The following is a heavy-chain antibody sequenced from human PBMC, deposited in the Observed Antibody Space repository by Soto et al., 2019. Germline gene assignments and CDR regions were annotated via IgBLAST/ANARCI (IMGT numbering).Heavy chain of an antibody. CDR3: ARVPTASSVFYQYDFDY. CDR2: INPYNGNT. D-gene: IGHD3-22*01. CDR1: GYTLTSYG. Sequence: QVQLVQSGAEVKKPGASVKVACKASGYTLTSYGISWVRQAPGQGLEWMGWINPYNGNTNYAQKLQGRVTMTTDPSASTAYMELRRLRSHDTAVYYCARVPTASSVFYQYDFDYWGQGTLVTVSS. V-gene: IGHV1-18*04. J-gene: IGHJ4*02.